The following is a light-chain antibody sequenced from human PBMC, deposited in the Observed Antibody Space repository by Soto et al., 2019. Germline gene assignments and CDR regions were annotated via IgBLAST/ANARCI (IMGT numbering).Light chain of an antibody. V-gene: IGKV1-39*01. CDR3: QQTYTTPEIP. J-gene: IGKJ5*01. CDR2: GAS. Sequence: DVQRTKSTSSLSASVGGEVTITCRASQTIMTYLNWYQLKPGKAPNLLMYGASYLKSGVPTRFSGSGSGTDFTLTISSLQPEDFAIYYCQQTYTTPEIPFGQGTGLEI. CDR1: QTIMTY.